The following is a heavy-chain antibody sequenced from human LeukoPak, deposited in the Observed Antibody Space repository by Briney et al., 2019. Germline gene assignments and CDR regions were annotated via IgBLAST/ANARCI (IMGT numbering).Heavy chain of an antibody. D-gene: IGHD3-10*01. Sequence: GGSLRLSCAASGFTFSSYAMSWVRQAPGKGLEWVSGIGGSGDDTYYADSVKGRFTISRDNSKNTMYLQMNSLRAEDTALYYCARDRSGSYPNWFDPWGQGTLVTVSS. CDR2: IGGSGDDT. J-gene: IGHJ5*02. CDR3: ARDRSGSYPNWFDP. CDR1: GFTFSSYA. V-gene: IGHV3-23*01.